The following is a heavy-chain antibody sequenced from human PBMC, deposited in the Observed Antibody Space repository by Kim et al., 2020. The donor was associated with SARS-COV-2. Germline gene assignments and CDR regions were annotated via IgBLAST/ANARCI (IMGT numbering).Heavy chain of an antibody. CDR3: ARPLIGTNCYVS. CDR1: GFTFSTSW. J-gene: IGHJ5*02. V-gene: IGHV3-74*01. CDR2: INSDGSDT. Sequence: GGSLRLSCAASGFTFSTSWMNWVRQVPGKGLVWVSRINSDGSDTAYADFVKGRFIISRDNAKNTLYLQLNSLRPEDTALYYAARPLIGTNCYVSWGQGTL. D-gene: IGHD2-8*01.